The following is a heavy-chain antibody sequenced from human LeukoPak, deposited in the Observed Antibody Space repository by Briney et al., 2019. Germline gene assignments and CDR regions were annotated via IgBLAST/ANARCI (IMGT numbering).Heavy chain of an antibody. Sequence: GGSLRLSCAASGFTLSTYGMYWVRQAPGKGLEWVAVIWNDGSNKHYADSVKGRFTISRDNSKNTLDLQMNSLRAEDTAVYYCAKGYTSDSTMIVVDATPFDYWGQGTLVTVSS. V-gene: IGHV3-33*06. CDR2: IWNDGSNK. CDR1: GFTLSTYG. CDR3: AKGYTSDSTMIVVDATPFDY. D-gene: IGHD3-22*01. J-gene: IGHJ4*02.